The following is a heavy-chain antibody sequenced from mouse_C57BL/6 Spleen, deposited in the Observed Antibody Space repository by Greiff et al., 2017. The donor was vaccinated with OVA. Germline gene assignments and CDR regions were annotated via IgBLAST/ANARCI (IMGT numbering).Heavy chain of an antibody. CDR2: IYPRSGNT. CDR1: GYTFTSYG. J-gene: IGHJ4*01. CDR3: ARSNWDTDLYYYAMDY. D-gene: IGHD4-1*01. Sequence: ESGAELARPGASVKLSCKASGYTFTSYGISWVKQRTGQGLEWIGEIYPRSGNTYYNEKFKGKATLTADKSSSTAYMELRSLTSEDSAVYFCARSNWDTDLYYYAMDYWGQGTSVTVSS. V-gene: IGHV1-81*01.